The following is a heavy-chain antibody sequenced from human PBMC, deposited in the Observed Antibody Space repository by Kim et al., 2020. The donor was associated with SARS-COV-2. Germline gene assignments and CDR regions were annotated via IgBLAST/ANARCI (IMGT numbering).Heavy chain of an antibody. V-gene: IGHV1-3*01. CDR1: GYTFTSYA. D-gene: IGHD2-15*01. Sequence: ASVKVSCKASGYTFTSYAMHWVRQAPGQRLEWMGWINAGNGNTKYSQKFQGRVTITRDTSASTAYMELSSLRSEDTAVYYCARHYLGGGICSGGSCYFDYYGMDVWGQGTTVTVSS. CDR3: ARHYLGGGICSGGSCYFDYYGMDV. CDR2: INAGNGNT. J-gene: IGHJ6*02.